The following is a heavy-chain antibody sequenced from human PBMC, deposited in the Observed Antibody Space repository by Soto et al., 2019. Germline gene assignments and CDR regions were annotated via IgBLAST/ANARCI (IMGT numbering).Heavy chain of an antibody. J-gene: IGHJ4*02. Sequence: VQLVESGGGMVQPGGSLRLSCAASGFTFRTSNMNWVRQAPGKGLEWISFITSTTGTTYSADSVKGRFTISRDNAKNSLYLQKNSLRAVDTAVYYCARGENYDSFDLWGQCTLVTVSS. D-gene: IGHD1-7*01. CDR1: GFTFRTSN. CDR3: ARGENYDSFDL. CDR2: ITSTTGTT. V-gene: IGHV3-48*01.